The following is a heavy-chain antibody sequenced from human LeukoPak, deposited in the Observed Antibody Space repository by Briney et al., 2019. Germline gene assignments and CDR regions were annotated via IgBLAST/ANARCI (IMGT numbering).Heavy chain of an antibody. J-gene: IGHJ3*01. CDR2: SDQSRIP. V-gene: IGHV4-39*01. CDR1: GHSISIGTAYH. CDR3: ARQDHVLGGTLSGGAPDRARSDRFDV. Sequence: PSDTLSLTCSPSGHSISIGTAYHWGWLRQPPGQGLEWIRSSDQSRIPHYSPAPQDRVTRSINRSTRPFTLTLTPVTPTDTVIYYCARQDHVLGGTLSGGAPDRARSDRFDVWGQGTLVTVSS. D-gene: IGHD3-16*01.